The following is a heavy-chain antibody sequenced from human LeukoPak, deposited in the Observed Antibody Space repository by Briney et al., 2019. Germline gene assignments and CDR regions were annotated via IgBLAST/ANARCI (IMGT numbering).Heavy chain of an antibody. Sequence: GGSLRLSCAASGFTFRSYVMSWVRQAPGKGMEWVSAITGDGGGTNHADSVKGRFTISRDNSKNTLYLQMNSLRGEDTAVYYCAKETSSGNFVTIDCWGQGTLVTVSS. CDR1: GFTFRSYV. V-gene: IGHV3-23*01. CDR3: AKETSSGNFVTIDC. CDR2: ITGDGGGT. J-gene: IGHJ4*02. D-gene: IGHD1-26*01.